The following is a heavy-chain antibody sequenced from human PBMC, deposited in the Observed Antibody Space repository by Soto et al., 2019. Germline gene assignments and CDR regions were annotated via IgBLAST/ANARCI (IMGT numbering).Heavy chain of an antibody. CDR3: ASSPPPLWNYHYYGMDV. V-gene: IGHV5-10-1*01. CDR1: GYSFTSYW. Sequence: PGESLKISCKGSGYSFTSYWSSWVRQMPGKGLEWMGRIAPSDSYTNYSPSFQGHVTISADKSISTAYLQLSSLKAADTAMYYCASSPPPLWNYHYYGMDVWGQGTTVTVSS. J-gene: IGHJ6*02. CDR2: IAPSDSYT. D-gene: IGHD3-10*01.